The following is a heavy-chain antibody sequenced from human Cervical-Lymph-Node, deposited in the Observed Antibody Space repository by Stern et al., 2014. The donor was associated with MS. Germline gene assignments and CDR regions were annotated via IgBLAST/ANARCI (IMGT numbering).Heavy chain of an antibody. J-gene: IGHJ4*02. CDR3: ASAYSSSHYYFDY. D-gene: IGHD6-13*01. CDR2: IWYVGSNP. V-gene: IGHV3-33*01. CDR1: GFSFSRYA. Sequence: VQLVESGGSVVQPGRALRLSCAASGFSFSRYAMHWVRQAPGKGLAWVELIWYVGSNPFYADSVTGRFTISRDNFKNTLYLQMNSLRAEYTAVYYCASAYSSSHYYFDYWGQGTLVTVSS.